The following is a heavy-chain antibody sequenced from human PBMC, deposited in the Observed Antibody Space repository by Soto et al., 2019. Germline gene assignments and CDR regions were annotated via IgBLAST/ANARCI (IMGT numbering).Heavy chain of an antibody. V-gene: IGHV1-2*02. CDR2: INPNSGGT. CDR1: GYTFTGYY. CDR3: ARVTGEWLRLPLGY. D-gene: IGHD5-12*01. J-gene: IGHJ4*02. Sequence: QVQLVQSGAEVKKPGASVKVSCKASGYTFTGYYMHWVRQAPGQGLEWMGWINPNSGGTNYAQKCQGRVTMTRDTSLSTAYMEVSRLTSDDTAVYYCARVTGEWLRLPLGYWGQGTLVTVSS.